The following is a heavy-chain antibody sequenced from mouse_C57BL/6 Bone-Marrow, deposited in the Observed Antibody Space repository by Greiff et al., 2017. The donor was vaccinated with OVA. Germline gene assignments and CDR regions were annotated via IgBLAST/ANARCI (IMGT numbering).Heavy chain of an antibody. J-gene: IGHJ4*01. CDR3: AREVLRCYCSLDY. CDR2: IYPGDGDT. CDR1: GYAFSSSW. D-gene: IGHD1-1*01. V-gene: IGHV1-82*01. Sequence: VQLQESGPELVKPGASVKISCKASGYAFSSSWMNWVKQRPGKGLEWIGRIYPGDGDTNYNGKFKGKATLTADKSSSTAYMQLSSLPSYDSAVCFFAREVLRCYCSLDYWGPGTSVTVSS.